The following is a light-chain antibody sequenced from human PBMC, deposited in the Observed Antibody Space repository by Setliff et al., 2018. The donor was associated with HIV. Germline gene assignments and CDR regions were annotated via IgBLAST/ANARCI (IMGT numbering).Light chain of an antibody. J-gene: IGLJ1*01. CDR2: QAT. V-gene: IGLV2-23*01. CDR1: SSDVGRYNL. CDR3: CSNTGSNTYV. Sequence: QSALTQPASVSGSPGQSITISCTGTSSDVGRYNLVSWYQQHPGKAPKLMIYQATKRPSGVSNRFSGSKSGNTASLTISGLQAEDEADYYCCCSNTGSNTYVFGTGTKVTVL.